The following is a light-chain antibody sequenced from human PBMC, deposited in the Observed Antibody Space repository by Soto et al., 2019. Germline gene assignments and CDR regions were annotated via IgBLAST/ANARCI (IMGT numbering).Light chain of an antibody. V-gene: IGKV1-27*01. Sequence: DIQMTQSPTSLSASVGDRVTITCRASQDIRNFVAWYQQKPGKAPKLLIYAASNLQSGVPSRFSTSESRTDLTSTTNSLNGKHPANKSCEEESCHTVFG. CDR3: EEESCHTV. J-gene: IGKJ3*01. CDR1: QDIRNF. CDR2: AAS.